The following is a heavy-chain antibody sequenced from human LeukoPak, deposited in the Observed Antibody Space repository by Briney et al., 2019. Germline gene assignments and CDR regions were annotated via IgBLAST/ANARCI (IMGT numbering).Heavy chain of an antibody. CDR1: GFTFSSYG. J-gene: IGHJ4*02. CDR3: ARYYYDSSGYLDY. Sequence: GGSLGLSCAASGFTFSSYGMHWVRQAPGKGLEWVAFIRYDGSNKYYADSVKGRFTISRDNSKNTPYLQMNSLRAEDTAVYYCARYYYDSSGYLDYWGQGTLVTVSS. D-gene: IGHD3-22*01. CDR2: IRYDGSNK. V-gene: IGHV3-30*02.